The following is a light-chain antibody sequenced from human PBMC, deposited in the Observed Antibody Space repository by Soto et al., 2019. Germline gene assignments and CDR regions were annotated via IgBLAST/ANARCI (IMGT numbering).Light chain of an antibody. CDR2: EVS. CDR3: ASLTTTNFV. V-gene: IGLV2-14*01. CDR1: SSDVGAYNF. Sequence: QSVLTQPASVSGSPGQPITISCTGTSSDVGAYNFVSWYQHHPNKAPKLMISEVSNRPSGVSDRFSGSKSGNTASLTISGLQAEDEADYYCASLTTTNFVFGTGTKVTVL. J-gene: IGLJ1*01.